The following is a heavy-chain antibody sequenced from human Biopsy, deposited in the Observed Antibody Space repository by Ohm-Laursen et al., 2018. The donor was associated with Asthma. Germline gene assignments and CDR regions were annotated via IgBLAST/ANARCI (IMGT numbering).Heavy chain of an antibody. J-gene: IGHJ4*02. CDR3: ASDFPKDYVRYNFQF. D-gene: IGHD4-17*01. Sequence: SAKVSCKISGYSLTDLSMHWVRQAPGQGLEWMGGHDHEEGGTVNAWRFQGRVTMTEDTSTDTAYMELGSLSSDDTAVYYCASDFPKDYVRYNFQFWGQGTLVTVSS. CDR1: GYSLTDLS. CDR2: HDHEEGGT. V-gene: IGHV1-24*01.